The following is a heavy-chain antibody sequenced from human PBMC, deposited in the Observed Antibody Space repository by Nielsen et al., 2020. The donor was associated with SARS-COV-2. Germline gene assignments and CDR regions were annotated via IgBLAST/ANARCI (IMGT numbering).Heavy chain of an antibody. J-gene: IGHJ4*02. D-gene: IGHD1-26*01. CDR1: GGSFSGYY. CDR3: ARALRTSGSNYGGVFDY. CDR2: ISSSGSTI. Sequence: LSLTCAVYGGSFSGYYMSWIRQAPGKGLEWVSYISSSGSTIYYADSVKGRFTISRDDAKNSLYLQMNSLRAEDTAVYYCARALRTSGSNYGGVFDYWGQGTLVTVSS. V-gene: IGHV3-11*04.